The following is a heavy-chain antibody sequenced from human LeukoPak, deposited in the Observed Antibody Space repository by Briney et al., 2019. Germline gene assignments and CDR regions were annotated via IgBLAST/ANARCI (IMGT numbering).Heavy chain of an antibody. CDR1: RFTFSSYG. CDR3: ARAPYFYDSSGNRYFDY. Sequence: GGSLRLSCAASRFTFSSYGMHWVRQPPGKGLEWVAVISYDGRNKYYADSVKGRFTISRDNSKNMLYLQMNSLRAEDTAVYYCARAPYFYDSSGNRYFDYWGQGTLVTVSS. V-gene: IGHV3-30*04. J-gene: IGHJ4*02. CDR2: ISYDGRNK. D-gene: IGHD3-22*01.